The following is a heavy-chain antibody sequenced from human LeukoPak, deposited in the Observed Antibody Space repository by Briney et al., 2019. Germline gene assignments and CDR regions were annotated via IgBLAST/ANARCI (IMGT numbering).Heavy chain of an antibody. J-gene: IGHJ4*02. V-gene: IGHV3-23*01. CDR3: AKSYSGYDEIDY. D-gene: IGHD5-12*01. Sequence: PGRSLRLSCAASGFTFSSYAMSWVRQAPGKGLEWVSAISGSGGSTYYADSVKGRFTISRDNSKNTLYLQMNSLRAEDTAVYYCAKSYSGYDEIDYWGQGTLVTVSS. CDR2: ISGSGGST. CDR1: GFTFSSYA.